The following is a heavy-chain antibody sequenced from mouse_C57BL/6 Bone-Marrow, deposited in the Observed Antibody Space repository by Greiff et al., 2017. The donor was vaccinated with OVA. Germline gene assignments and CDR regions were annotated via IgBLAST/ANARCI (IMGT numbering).Heavy chain of an antibody. CDR2: ISGGGGNT. CDR1: GFTFSSYT. CDR3: ARRITTETMDY. J-gene: IGHJ4*01. V-gene: IGHV5-9*01. Sequence: EVKLVESGGGLVKPGGSLKLSCAASGFTFSSYTMSWVRQPPEKRLEWVATISGGGGNTYYPDSVKGRFTISRDNAKNTLYLQMSSLRSEDTALYYCARRITTETMDYWGQGTSVTVSS. D-gene: IGHD1-1*01.